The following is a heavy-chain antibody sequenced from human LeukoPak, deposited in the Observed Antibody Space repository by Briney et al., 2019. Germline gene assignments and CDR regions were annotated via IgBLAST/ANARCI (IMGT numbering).Heavy chain of an antibody. V-gene: IGHV3-20*04. Sequence: GSLRLSCAASGFTFSSYEMNWVRQAPGKGLEWVSGINWNGGSTGYADSVEGRFTISRDNAKNSQYLQMNSLRVEDTALYYCARAQTYGDSRLLLDYWGQGTLVTVSS. J-gene: IGHJ4*02. D-gene: IGHD2-21*02. CDR1: GFTFSSYE. CDR3: ARAQTYGDSRLLLDY. CDR2: INWNGGST.